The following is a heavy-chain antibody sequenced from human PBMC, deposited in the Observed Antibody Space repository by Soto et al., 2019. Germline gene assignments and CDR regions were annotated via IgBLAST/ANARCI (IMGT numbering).Heavy chain of an antibody. D-gene: IGHD4-4*01. V-gene: IGHV4-31*03. CDR2: IYYSGST. CDR3: ARGMTTVTTLDY. J-gene: IGHJ4*02. Sequence: SETLSLTCTVSGGSISSGGYYWSWIRQHPGKGLEWIGYIYYSGSTYYNQSLKSRVTISVDTSKNQFSLKLSSVTAADTAVYYCARGMTTVTTLDYWGQGTLVTVSS. CDR1: GGSISSGGYY.